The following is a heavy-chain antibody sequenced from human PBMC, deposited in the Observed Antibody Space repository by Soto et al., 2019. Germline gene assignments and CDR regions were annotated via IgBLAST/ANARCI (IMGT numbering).Heavy chain of an antibody. CDR1: GGTFSSYA. Sequence: QVQLVQSGAEVKKPGSSVKVSCKASGGTFSSYAISWVRQAPGQGLEWMGGIIPIFGTANYAQKFQGRVTITADESTSTAYMELSSLRSEDTAVYYCAIGYCTNGVCPDHYYYYYYGMDVWGQGTTVTVSS. CDR3: AIGYCTNGVCPDHYYYYYYGMDV. CDR2: IIPIFGTA. D-gene: IGHD2-8*01. V-gene: IGHV1-69*01. J-gene: IGHJ6*02.